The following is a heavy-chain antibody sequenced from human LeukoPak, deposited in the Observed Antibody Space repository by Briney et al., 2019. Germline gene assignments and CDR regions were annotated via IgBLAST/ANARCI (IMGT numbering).Heavy chain of an antibody. CDR3: ARERITIFGVAISDYMDV. CDR2: IKQDGSEK. Sequence: GGSLRLSCAASGFTFSSYWMSWVRQAPGKGLEWVANIKQDGSEKYYVDSVKGRFTISRDNAKNSLYLQMNSLRAEDTAVYYCARERITIFGVAISDYMDVWGKGTTVTVSS. V-gene: IGHV3-7*01. D-gene: IGHD3-3*01. J-gene: IGHJ6*03. CDR1: GFTFSSYW.